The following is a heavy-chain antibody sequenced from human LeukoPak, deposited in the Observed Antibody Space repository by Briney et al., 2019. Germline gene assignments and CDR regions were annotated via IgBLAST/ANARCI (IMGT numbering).Heavy chain of an antibody. V-gene: IGHV4-61*02. CDR1: GGSISSGGYY. Sequence: SETLSLTCTVSGGSISSGGYYWSWIRQPAGKGLEYLGRIYSTGSTNYNPSLRSRVTISVDTSKNHFSLKLSSVTAADTAVYYCASHYDSSGYVYYYYGMDVWGQGTTVTVSS. D-gene: IGHD3-22*01. CDR3: ASHYDSSGYVYYYYGMDV. CDR2: IYSTGST. J-gene: IGHJ6*02.